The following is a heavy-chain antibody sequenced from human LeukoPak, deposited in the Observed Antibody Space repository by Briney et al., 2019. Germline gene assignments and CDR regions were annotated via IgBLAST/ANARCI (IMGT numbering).Heavy chain of an antibody. CDR3: AREYFSGSGSYEKWFDP. J-gene: IGHJ5*02. D-gene: IGHD3-10*01. V-gene: IGHV4-34*01. Sequence: NPSETLSLTCAVYGGSFSGYYWSWIRQPPGKGLEWIGKINHSGSTNYNPSLKSRVTISVDTSKNQFSLKLSSVTAADTALYYCAREYFSGSGSYEKWFDPWGQGTLVTVSS. CDR2: INHSGST. CDR1: GGSFSGYY.